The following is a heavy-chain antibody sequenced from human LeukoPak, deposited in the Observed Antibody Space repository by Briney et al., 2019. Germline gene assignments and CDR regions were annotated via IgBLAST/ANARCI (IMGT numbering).Heavy chain of an antibody. D-gene: IGHD1-26*01. CDR1: GFTFSSYW. CDR2: IKQDGSEE. Sequence: PGGSLRLSCAASGFTFSSYWMSWVRQAPGKGLEWVAKIKQDGSEENFVDSVKGRFTISRDNAKKSLYLQMSSLRAEDTAVYYCARGSSAGASLRHDYWGQGTLVTVSS. J-gene: IGHJ4*02. CDR3: ARGSSAGASLRHDY. V-gene: IGHV3-7*01.